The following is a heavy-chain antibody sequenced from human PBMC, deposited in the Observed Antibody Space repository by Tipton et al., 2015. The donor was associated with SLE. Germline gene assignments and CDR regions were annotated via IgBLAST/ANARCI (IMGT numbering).Heavy chain of an antibody. V-gene: IGHV3-7*01. D-gene: IGHD2-8*01. Sequence: SLRLSCAASGFTFSSYWMTWVRQAPGKGLEWVANINQDGSEKHFVDSVKGRFTISRDNAKNSLYLYLNSLRAEDTAVYYCARDMRYFGIWGQGTMDSVSS. CDR3: ARDMRYFGI. CDR2: INQDGSEK. CDR1: GFTFSSYW. J-gene: IGHJ3*02.